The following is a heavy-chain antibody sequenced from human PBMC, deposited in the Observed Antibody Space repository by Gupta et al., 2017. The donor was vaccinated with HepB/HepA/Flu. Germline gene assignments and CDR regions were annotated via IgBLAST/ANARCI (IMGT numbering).Heavy chain of an antibody. Sequence: QVQLVDSGGGLVKPGGSLRLSCAASGFTFTDYYMIWIRQAQGKGLEWMSCISSSSLSIYYADSDKGRFTISRDNAKNSLYLQMSSLPADDTAVYYCARSRYSTSWLHFDYWGQGTLVTVSS. CDR3: ARSRYSTSWLHFDY. CDR1: GFTFTDYY. D-gene: IGHD6-13*01. V-gene: IGHV3-11*01. CDR2: ISSSSLSI. J-gene: IGHJ4*02.